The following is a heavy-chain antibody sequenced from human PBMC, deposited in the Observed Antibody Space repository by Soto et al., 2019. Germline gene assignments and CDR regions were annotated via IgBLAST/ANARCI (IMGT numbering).Heavy chain of an antibody. D-gene: IGHD6-13*01. J-gene: IGHJ6*02. CDR2: INAGNGNT. CDR1: GYTFTSYA. V-gene: IGHV1-3*01. CDR3: AREGSSWYYYYYGMDV. Sequence: ASVKVSCKASGYTFTSYAMHWLRQAPGQRLEWMGWINAGNGNTKYSQKFQGRVTITRDTSASTAYMELSSLRSEDTAVYYCAREGSSWYYYYYGMDVWGQGTTVTVSS.